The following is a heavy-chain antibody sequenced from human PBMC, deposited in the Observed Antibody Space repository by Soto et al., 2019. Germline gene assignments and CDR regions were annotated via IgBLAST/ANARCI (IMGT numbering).Heavy chain of an antibody. J-gene: IGHJ4*02. V-gene: IGHV3-30*03. D-gene: IGHD6-13*01. CDR1: GLTFSNYG. CDR2: VSTDGSNK. CDR3: ALIGQQLIGTKLRDC. Sequence: PGGSLRLSCAASGLTFSNYGMHWVRQAPGKGLEWVALVSTDGSNKYYAESVQGRFTVSRDNSKNTVYLQMDGLRTEDTAVYFCALIGQQLIGTKLRDCWGQGTLVTVSS.